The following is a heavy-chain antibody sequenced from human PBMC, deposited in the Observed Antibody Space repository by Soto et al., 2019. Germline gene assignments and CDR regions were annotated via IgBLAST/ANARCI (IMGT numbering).Heavy chain of an antibody. CDR1: GFTFSNAW. CDR3: TTDSIVVVVAPNGYFDY. D-gene: IGHD2-15*01. J-gene: IGHJ4*02. CDR2: IKSKTDGGTT. V-gene: IGHV3-15*07. Sequence: VQLVESGGGLVKPGGSLRLSCAASGFTFSNAWMNWVRQAPGKGLEWVGRIKSKTDGGTTDYAAPVKGRFTISRDDSKNTLYLQMNSLKTEDTAVYYCTTDSIVVVVAPNGYFDYWGQGTLVTVSS.